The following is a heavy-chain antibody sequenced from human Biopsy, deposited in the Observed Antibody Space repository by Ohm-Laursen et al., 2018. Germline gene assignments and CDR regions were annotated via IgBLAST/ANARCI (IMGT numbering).Heavy chain of an antibody. Sequence: SVKVSCKASGYSFTSYYMHWVRQAPGQGLEWMGMINPSGSTTSYLQIFQGRVTMTRDTSKSTVYMELSSLRSADTAVYFCARNTGWYGDLYYFDYWGQGTLVIVSS. D-gene: IGHD6-19*01. J-gene: IGHJ4*02. CDR1: GYSFTSYY. CDR2: INPSGSTT. V-gene: IGHV1-46*01. CDR3: ARNTGWYGDLYYFDY.